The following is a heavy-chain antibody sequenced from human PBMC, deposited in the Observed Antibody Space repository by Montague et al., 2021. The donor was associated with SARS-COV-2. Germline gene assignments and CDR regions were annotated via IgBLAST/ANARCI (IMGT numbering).Heavy chain of an antibody. D-gene: IGHD4-17*01. J-gene: IGHJ6*02. CDR1: GFSLSTSGMC. Sequence: PALVKPTQTLTLTCTFSGFSLSTSGMCVSWIRQPPGKALEWLALIDWDDDKYYSTSLKTRLTISKDTSKSQVVLTMTNMDPVDTATYYCARIPAVTTGLNYYYYYGMDVWGQGTTVTVSS. V-gene: IGHV2-70*01. CDR2: IDWDDDK. CDR3: ARIPAVTTGLNYYYYYGMDV.